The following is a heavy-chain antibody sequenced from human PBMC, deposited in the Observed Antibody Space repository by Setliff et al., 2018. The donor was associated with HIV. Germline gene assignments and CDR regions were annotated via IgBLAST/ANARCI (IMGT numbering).Heavy chain of an antibody. J-gene: IGHJ5*02. Sequence: ASVXXXCKASGXXFIDDYIHWVRQAPGRGLVWMGVINPSDGTTTYAQKFQGRVTMTRDTSTSTVYMESSSLTYEDTAVYYCARGGFTSLDWLPERFDPWGQGTQVTVSS. V-gene: IGHV1-46*01. CDR3: ARGGFTSLDWLPERFDP. CDR2: INPSDGTT. D-gene: IGHD3-3*02. CDR1: GXXFIDDY.